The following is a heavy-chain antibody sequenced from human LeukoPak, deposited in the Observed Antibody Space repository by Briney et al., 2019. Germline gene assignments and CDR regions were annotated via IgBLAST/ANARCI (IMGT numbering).Heavy chain of an antibody. Sequence: SVKVSCKXSGGTFSSYTISWVRQAPGQGLEWMGRIIPILGIANYAQKFQGRVTITADKSTSTAYMELSSLRSEDTAVYYCAREAVVPAAIVGPFDYWGQGTLVTVSS. V-gene: IGHV1-69*04. CDR2: IIPILGIA. CDR3: AREAVVPAAIVGPFDY. J-gene: IGHJ4*02. CDR1: GGTFSSYT. D-gene: IGHD2-2*01.